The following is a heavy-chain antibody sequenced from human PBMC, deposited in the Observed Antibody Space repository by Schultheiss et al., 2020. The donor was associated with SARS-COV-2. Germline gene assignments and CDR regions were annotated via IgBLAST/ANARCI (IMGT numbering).Heavy chain of an antibody. J-gene: IGHJ6*03. CDR1: GFSLSTSGVG. V-gene: IGHV2-5*01. Sequence: SGPTLVKPTQTLTLTCTFSGFSLSTSGVGVGWIRQPPGKALEWLALIYWNDDKRYSTSLKSRLTISKDTSKSQVVLTMTNMDPVDTATYYCARTTYYDFWSGYYPRTTYYYYYMDVWGKGTTVTVSS. D-gene: IGHD3-3*01. CDR2: IYWNDDK. CDR3: ARTTYYDFWSGYYPRTTYYYYYMDV.